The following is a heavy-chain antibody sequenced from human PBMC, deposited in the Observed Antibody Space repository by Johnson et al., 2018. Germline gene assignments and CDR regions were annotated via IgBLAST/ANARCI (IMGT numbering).Heavy chain of an antibody. CDR2: IWYDGSNK. D-gene: IGHD5-18*01. CDR1: GFTFSSYG. V-gene: IGHV3-33*01. CDR3: ARDRFIQLGYYYYYMDV. J-gene: IGHJ6*03. Sequence: QVQLVQSGGGVVQPGRSXRLSCAASGFTFSSYGMHWVRQAPGKGLEWVAVIWYDGSNKYYADSVKGRFTISRDNSKNPLYLQMNSLRAEDTAVYYCARDRFIQLGYYYYYMDVWGKGTTVTVSS.